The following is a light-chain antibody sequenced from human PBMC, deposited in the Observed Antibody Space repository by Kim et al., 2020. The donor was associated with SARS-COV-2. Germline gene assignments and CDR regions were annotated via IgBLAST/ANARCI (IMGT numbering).Light chain of an antibody. CDR3: SSYRSGNSNTVA. CDR2: EVT. Sequence: QSALTQPASVSGSPGQSITISCTGTSSDIGTYDYVSWYQQNPGKAPKLIIFEVTKRSSGVSNRFSASKSGNTASLTISGLRAEDEAEYYCSSYRSGNSNTVAFGGGTQLTVL. CDR1: SSDIGTYDY. J-gene: IGLJ2*01. V-gene: IGLV2-14*01.